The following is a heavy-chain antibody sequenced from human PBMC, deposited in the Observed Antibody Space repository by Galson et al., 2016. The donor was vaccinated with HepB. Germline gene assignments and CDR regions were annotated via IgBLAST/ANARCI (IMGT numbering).Heavy chain of an antibody. CDR3: ARGGYCSGDRCYNYGMDV. J-gene: IGHJ6*04. CDR2: INADNGNT. D-gene: IGHD2-15*01. V-gene: IGHV1-3*01. CDR1: GHTFSTYV. Sequence: SVKVSCKASGHTFSTYVMHWVYQAPGQRLEWMGWINADNGNTRYSQKFQGRVTITRDTSANTAYMELSSLRSADTAIYYCARGGYCSGDRCYNYGMDVWGKGTTVSVSS.